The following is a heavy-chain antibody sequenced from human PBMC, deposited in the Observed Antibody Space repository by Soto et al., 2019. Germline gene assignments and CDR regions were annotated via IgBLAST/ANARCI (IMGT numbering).Heavy chain of an antibody. CDR3: ARDTGYSSSSAWFDP. J-gene: IGHJ5*02. D-gene: IGHD6-13*01. V-gene: IGHV4-4*02. Sequence: SETLSLTCAVSGGSISSSNWWSWVRQPPGKGLEWIGEIYHSGSTNYNPSLKSRVTISVDKSKNQFSLKLSSVTAADTAVYYCARDTGYSSSSAWFDPWGQGTLVTVSS. CDR2: IYHSGST. CDR1: GGSISSSNW.